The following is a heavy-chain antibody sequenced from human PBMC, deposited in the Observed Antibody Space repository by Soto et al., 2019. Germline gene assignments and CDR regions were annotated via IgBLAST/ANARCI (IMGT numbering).Heavy chain of an antibody. CDR1: GVSISGGSYY. D-gene: IGHD3-16*02. J-gene: IGHJ4*02. CDR2: IYYSGST. V-gene: IGHV4-31*03. CDR3: ARAHTGSFDYVWQSYRYQADFDY. Sequence: SETLSLTCTVSGVSISGGSYYWSWIRHYPGKGLEWIGYIYYSGSTFYNPSLKSRLSISVDTSKNQFSLKLSSVTAADTAVYYCARAHTGSFDYVWQSYRYQADFDYWGQGTLFTVSS.